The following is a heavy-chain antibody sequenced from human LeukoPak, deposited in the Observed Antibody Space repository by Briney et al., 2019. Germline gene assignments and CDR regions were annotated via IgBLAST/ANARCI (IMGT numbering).Heavy chain of an antibody. CDR3: ARSRYYYYSRGPFDY. D-gene: IGHD3-22*01. J-gene: IGHJ4*02. V-gene: IGHV1-2*02. Sequence: GASVKVSCKASGYTFTGYYMHWVRQAPGHGLEWMGWINPNSGGTNYAQKFQGRVTMTRDTSISTAYMELSRLRSDDTAVYYCARSRYYYYSRGPFDYWGQGTLVTVSS. CDR2: INPNSGGT. CDR1: GYTFTGYY.